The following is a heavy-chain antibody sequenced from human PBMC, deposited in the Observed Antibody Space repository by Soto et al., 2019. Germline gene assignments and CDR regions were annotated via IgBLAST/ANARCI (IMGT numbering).Heavy chain of an antibody. CDR2: INHSGST. D-gene: IGHD3-10*01. J-gene: IGHJ5*02. V-gene: IGHV4-34*01. CDR3: AGGVTMVRGRFDP. Sequence: QVQLQQWGAGLLKPSETLSLTCAVYGGSFSGYYWSWIRQPPGKGLEWIGEINHSGSTNYNPSLKSRVTISVDTSKNQFSLKLSSVTAADTAVYYCAGGVTMVRGRFDPWGQGTLVTVSS. CDR1: GGSFSGYY.